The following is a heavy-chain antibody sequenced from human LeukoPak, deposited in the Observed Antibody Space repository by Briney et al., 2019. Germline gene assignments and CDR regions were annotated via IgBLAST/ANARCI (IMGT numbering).Heavy chain of an antibody. CDR1: GFTVSSNY. CDR2: LSGSGGDT. D-gene: IGHD2-2*01. V-gene: IGHV3-23*01. Sequence: GGSLRLSCAASGFTVSSNYMSWVRQAPGKGLEWVSSLSGSGGDTYYADSVKGRFTISRDNSKNTVYLQMNSLKAEDTAVYYCAKDPYGTRYFDYWGQGTLVTVSS. CDR3: AKDPYGTRYFDY. J-gene: IGHJ4*02.